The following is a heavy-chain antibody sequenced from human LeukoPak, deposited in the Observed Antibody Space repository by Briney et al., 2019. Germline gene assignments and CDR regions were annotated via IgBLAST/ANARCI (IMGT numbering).Heavy chain of an antibody. D-gene: IGHD3-10*01. CDR2: ISAYNGNT. V-gene: IGHV1-18*01. CDR1: GYTFTSCG. J-gene: IGHJ6*02. CDR3: ARDTLMVRGVDYYYGMDV. Sequence: GASVKVSCKASGYTFTSCGISWVRQAPGQGLEWMGWISAYNGNTNYAQKLQGRVTMTTDTSTSTAYMELRSLRSDDTAVYYCARDTLMVRGVDYYYGMDVWGQGTTVTVSS.